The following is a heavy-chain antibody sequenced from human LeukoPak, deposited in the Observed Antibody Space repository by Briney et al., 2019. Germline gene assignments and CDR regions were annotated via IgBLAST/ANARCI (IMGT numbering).Heavy chain of an antibody. CDR3: ARVSPKDAFDI. Sequence: GGSLRLSCAASGFTFSSYWMSWVRQAPGKGLEWVANIKQDGSEKYYVDSVKGRFTISRDNAKNSLYLQMNSLRAEDTAVYHRARVSPKDAFDIWGQGTMVTVSS. CDR2: IKQDGSEK. V-gene: IGHV3-7*01. CDR1: GFTFSSYW. J-gene: IGHJ3*02.